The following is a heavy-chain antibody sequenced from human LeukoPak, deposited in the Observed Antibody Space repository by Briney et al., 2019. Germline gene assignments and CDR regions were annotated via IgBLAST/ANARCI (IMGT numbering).Heavy chain of an antibody. J-gene: IGHJ4*02. D-gene: IGHD3-3*01. CDR2: INHSGST. Sequence: SETLSLTCAVYGVSFSGYYWSWIRQPPGKGLEWIGEINHSGSTNYNPSIKSRVTISVDTSKTQFSLKLSSVTAADTAVYYCARGDPNYDFWSGQPVFDYWGEGTLVTVSS. CDR3: ARGDPNYDFWSGQPVFDY. CDR1: GVSFSGYY. V-gene: IGHV4-34*01.